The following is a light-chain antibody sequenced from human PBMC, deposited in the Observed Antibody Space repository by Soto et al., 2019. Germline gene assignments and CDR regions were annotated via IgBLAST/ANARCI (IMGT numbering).Light chain of an antibody. CDR2: DAS. Sequence: DIQMTQSPSTLSASVGDRVTITCRASQSISSWLAWYQQRPGKAPHLLIYDASSLESGVPSRFSGSGSGTEFPLTISSLQPDDFATYFCQQYDTYPCTFGQGTKLEIK. J-gene: IGKJ2*02. V-gene: IGKV1-5*01. CDR3: QQYDTYPCT. CDR1: QSISSW.